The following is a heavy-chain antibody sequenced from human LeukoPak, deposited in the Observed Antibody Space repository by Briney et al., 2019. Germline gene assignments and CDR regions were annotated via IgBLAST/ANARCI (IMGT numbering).Heavy chain of an antibody. J-gene: IGHJ4*02. CDR2: ISYDGSNK. CDR1: GFTFSSYG. Sequence: GGSLRLSCAASGFTFSSYGMHWVRQAPGKGLEGVAVISYDGSNKYYADSVKGRLTISRDNSKNTLYLKINSLRSEDTAVYYCAKSESFYGSGSHDYWGQGTLVTVSS. CDR3: AKSESFYGSGSHDY. D-gene: IGHD3-10*01. V-gene: IGHV3-30*18.